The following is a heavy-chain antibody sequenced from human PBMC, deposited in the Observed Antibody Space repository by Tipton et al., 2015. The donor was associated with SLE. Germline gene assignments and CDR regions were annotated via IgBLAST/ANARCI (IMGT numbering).Heavy chain of an antibody. CDR3: ARLLGFDY. D-gene: IGHD7-27*01. J-gene: IGHJ4*02. CDR1: GDAISTYY. CDR2: VSTSGST. V-gene: IGHV4-4*07. Sequence: TLSLTCSVSGDAISTYYWSWIRQPAGKGLEWIGRVSTSGSTNYNPSLKSRVTMSVDTSKNQFSLKLTSVTAADTAVYYCARLLGFDYWGQGTLVTVSS.